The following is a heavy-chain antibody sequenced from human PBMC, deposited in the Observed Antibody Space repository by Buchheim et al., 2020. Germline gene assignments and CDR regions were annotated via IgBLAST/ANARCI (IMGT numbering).Heavy chain of an antibody. CDR1: GGSISSYY. Sequence: QVQLQESGPGLVKPSETLSLTCTVSGGSISSYYWSWIRQPPGKGLEWIGYIYYSGSTNYNPSLKSRVTISVEKSKNQFSLQLSSVTAADTAVYYCARDNIVVVPAAMRSFYYYYGMDVWGQGTT. CDR2: IYYSGST. V-gene: IGHV4-59*01. D-gene: IGHD2-2*01. CDR3: ARDNIVVVPAAMRSFYYYYGMDV. J-gene: IGHJ6*02.